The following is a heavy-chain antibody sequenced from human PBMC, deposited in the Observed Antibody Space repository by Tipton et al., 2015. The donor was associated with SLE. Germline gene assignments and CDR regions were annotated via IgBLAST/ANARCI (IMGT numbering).Heavy chain of an antibody. D-gene: IGHD5-18*01. V-gene: IGHV3-33*08. Sequence: RSLRLSCTASGFTFSNSGMHWVRQIPGKGLEWVAILWYDGSKKYYADSVKGRFTISRDNSKNTLYLQMDNLRTEDTALYYCAEAKETASSWYFNLWGRGTLVTVSS. CDR2: LWYDGSKK. J-gene: IGHJ2*01. CDR1: GFTFSNSG. CDR3: AEAKETASSWYFNL.